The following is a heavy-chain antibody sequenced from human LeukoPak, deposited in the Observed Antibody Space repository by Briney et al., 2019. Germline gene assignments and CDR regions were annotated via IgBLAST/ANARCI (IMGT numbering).Heavy chain of an antibody. CDR1: GFTFSSYG. CDR2: IWYDGSNK. V-gene: IGHV3-33*01. CDR3: ASGATKWELPHYFDY. J-gene: IGHJ4*02. D-gene: IGHD1-26*01. Sequence: PGRSLRLSCAASGFTFSSYGMHWVRQAPGKGLEWVAVIWYDGSNKYYADSVKGRFTISRDNSKNTLYLQMNSLRAEDTAVYYCASGATKWELPHYFDYWGQGTLVTVSS.